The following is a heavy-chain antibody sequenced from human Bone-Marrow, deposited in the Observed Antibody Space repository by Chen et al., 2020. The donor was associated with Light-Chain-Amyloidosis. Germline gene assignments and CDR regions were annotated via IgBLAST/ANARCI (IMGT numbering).Heavy chain of an antibody. CDR3: ARRGDGYKFDY. CDR1: GYTFPNYW. D-gene: IGHD5-12*01. J-gene: IGHJ4*02. CDR2: IYPDASCA. V-gene: IGHV5-51*01. Sequence: EVQLEQSGPEVKKPGESLKISCKGSGYTFPNYWIGWVRQMPGKGLEWMGVIYPDASCAGDGPSVGGKGTNPPVKSNPTAYPPWRSLKASDTAMYYWARRGDGYKFDYWGQGTLVTVSS.